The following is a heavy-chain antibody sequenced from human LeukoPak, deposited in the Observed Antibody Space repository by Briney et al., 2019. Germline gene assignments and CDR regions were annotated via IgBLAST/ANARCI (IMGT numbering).Heavy chain of an antibody. Sequence: PSETLSLTCTVSGGPISSSSSYWGWIRQPPGKGLEWIGTIYYSGSTYYNPSLKSRVTISVDTSKNQFSLNLSSMTATDTAAYYCARQAKAVVQYIDFDFWGQGTLVTVSS. CDR1: GGPISSSSSY. J-gene: IGHJ4*02. D-gene: IGHD6-19*01. V-gene: IGHV4-39*01. CDR2: IYYSGST. CDR3: ARQAKAVVQYIDFDF.